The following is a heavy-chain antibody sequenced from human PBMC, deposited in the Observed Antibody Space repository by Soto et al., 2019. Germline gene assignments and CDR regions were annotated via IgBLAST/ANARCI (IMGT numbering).Heavy chain of an antibody. Sequence: QSGGSLRLSCAASGFTFSSYEMNWVRQAPGKGLEWVSYISSSGSTIYYADSVKGRFTISRDNAKNSLYLQMNSLRAEDTAVYYCASGIPDYYYDSSGPFDYWGQGTLVTVSS. D-gene: IGHD3-22*01. CDR1: GFTFSSYE. V-gene: IGHV3-48*03. CDR3: ASGIPDYYYDSSGPFDY. CDR2: ISSSGSTI. J-gene: IGHJ4*02.